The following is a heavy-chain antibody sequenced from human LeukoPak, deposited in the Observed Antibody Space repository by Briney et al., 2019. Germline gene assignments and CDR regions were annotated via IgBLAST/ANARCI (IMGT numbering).Heavy chain of an antibody. Sequence: PSETLSLTCTVPGGSISNFFWSWIRQPPGKGLECIGSIYYSGSTDYNPSLKSRVTISVDTSKNQFSLNLNSVTAADTAVYYCARFPGGAEYRHYYYMDVWGKGTTVTVSS. CDR1: GGSISNFF. V-gene: IGHV4-59*01. D-gene: IGHD1-14*01. CDR3: ARFPGGAEYRHYYYMDV. J-gene: IGHJ6*03. CDR2: IYYSGST.